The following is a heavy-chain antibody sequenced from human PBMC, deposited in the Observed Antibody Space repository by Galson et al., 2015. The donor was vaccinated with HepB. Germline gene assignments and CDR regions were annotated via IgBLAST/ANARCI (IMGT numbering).Heavy chain of an antibody. CDR1: GFTFSSYG. V-gene: IGHV3-30*18. CDR3: AKDVRSITMMVVGPFDY. Sequence: LRLSCAASGFTFSSYGMHWVRQAPGKGLEGVAIISYDGSNKYYADSVQGRFTISRDTSKNTLYLQMNSLRAEDTAVYYCAKDVRSITMMVVGPFDYWGQGTLVTVSS. D-gene: IGHD3-22*01. J-gene: IGHJ4*02. CDR2: ISYDGSNK.